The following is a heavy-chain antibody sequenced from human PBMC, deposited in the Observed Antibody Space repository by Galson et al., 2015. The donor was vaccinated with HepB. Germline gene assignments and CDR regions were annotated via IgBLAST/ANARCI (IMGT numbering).Heavy chain of an antibody. Sequence: SVKVSCKASGGPFSSYAISWVRQAPGQGLEWMGGIIPIFGTANYAQKFQGRVTITADESTSTAYMELSSRRSEDTAVYYCARGVLVVYESDYMDVWGKGTTVTVSS. CDR2: IIPIFGTA. CDR1: GGPFSSYA. J-gene: IGHJ6*03. V-gene: IGHV1-69*13. D-gene: IGHD2-8*02. CDR3: ARGVLVVYESDYMDV.